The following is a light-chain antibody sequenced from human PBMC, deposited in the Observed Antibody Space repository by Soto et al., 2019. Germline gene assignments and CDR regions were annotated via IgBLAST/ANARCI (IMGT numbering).Light chain of an antibody. J-gene: IGKJ4*01. CDR2: GAF. CDR3: QQYNNWPPLT. Sequence: EIVLTQSPGTLSLSPGERATLSCRASQSLSSSYLAWHQQKPGQAPRLVIYGAFSRATGIPDRFSGSGSGTDFTLTISRLEPEDFAVYYCQQYNNWPPLTFGGGTKVDIK. V-gene: IGKV3-20*01. CDR1: QSLSSSY.